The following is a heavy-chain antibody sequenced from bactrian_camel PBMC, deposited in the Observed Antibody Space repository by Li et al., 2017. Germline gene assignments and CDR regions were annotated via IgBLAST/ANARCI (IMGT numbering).Heavy chain of an antibody. CDR1: RVTSSTRS. CDR3: ATDPPPFLTYCSVGGSPFRY. J-gene: IGHJ4*01. Sequence: HVQLVESGGGSVQAGGSLRLSCVPARVTSSTRSMAWFRQGSGEGVVGREGVAAIEGDGTTTYADSVKGRFTISKDDVKYSLYLQMDNLKPEDTAMYYCATDPPPFLTYCSVGGSPFRYRGPGTQVTVS. D-gene: IGHD2*01. CDR2: IEGDGTT. V-gene: IGHV3S9*01.